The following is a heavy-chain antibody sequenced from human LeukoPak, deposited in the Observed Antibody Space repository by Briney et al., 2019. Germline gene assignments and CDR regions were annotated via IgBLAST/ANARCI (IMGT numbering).Heavy chain of an antibody. CDR1: GFTFRNYA. Sequence: PGGSLRLSCAASGFTFRNYAMTWVRQAPGKGLEWVSVVTGNGDTTYYADSLKGRFTISRDNSRNTLYFEMNSLRGEDTSVCLCARNAADCTTSAFYDSWGEGTLVSVST. CDR3: ARNAADCTTSAFYDS. V-gene: IGHV3-23*01. J-gene: IGHJ4*02. CDR2: VTGNGDTT. D-gene: IGHD2-8*01.